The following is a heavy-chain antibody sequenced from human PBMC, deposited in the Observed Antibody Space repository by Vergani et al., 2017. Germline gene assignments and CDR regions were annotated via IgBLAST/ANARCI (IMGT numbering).Heavy chain of an antibody. CDR1: GGSISSYY. CDR3: ARGGSGYYGPHFDY. J-gene: IGHJ4*02. Sequence: QVQLQESGPGLVKPSETLSLTCTVSGGSISSYYWSWIRQPPGKGLEWIGYIYYSGSTNYNPSLKSRVTISVDTSKNQFSLKLSSVTAADTAVYYCARGGSGYYGPHFDYWGQGTLVTVSS. D-gene: IGHD3-22*01. CDR2: IYYSGST. V-gene: IGHV4-59*08.